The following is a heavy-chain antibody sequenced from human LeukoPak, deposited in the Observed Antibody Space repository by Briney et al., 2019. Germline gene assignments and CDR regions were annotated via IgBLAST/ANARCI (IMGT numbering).Heavy chain of an antibody. CDR2: IRYDGSNK. J-gene: IGHJ4*02. V-gene: IGHV3-30*02. CDR1: GFTFSSYG. Sequence: PGGSLRLSCEASGFTFSSYGMHWVRQAPGKGLEWVAFIRYDGSNKYYADSVKGRFTISRDNSKNTLYLQMNSLRAEDTAVYYCAKDGYHKTAFDYWGQGTLATVSS. CDR3: AKDGYHKTAFDY. D-gene: IGHD5-12*01.